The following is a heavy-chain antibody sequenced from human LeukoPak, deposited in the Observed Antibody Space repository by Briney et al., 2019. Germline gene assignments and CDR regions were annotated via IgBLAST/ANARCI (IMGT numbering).Heavy chain of an antibody. Sequence: SETLSLTCTVSGGSISSYYWSWIRQPPGKGLEWIGYIYYTGSTNYNPSLKSRVTISVDTSKNQFSLKLSSVTAADTAVYYCARVHRAGYSYGQYYFDYWGQGTLVTVSS. CDR2: IYYTGST. D-gene: IGHD5-18*01. V-gene: IGHV4-59*08. J-gene: IGHJ4*02. CDR3: ARVHRAGYSYGQYYFDY. CDR1: GGSISSYY.